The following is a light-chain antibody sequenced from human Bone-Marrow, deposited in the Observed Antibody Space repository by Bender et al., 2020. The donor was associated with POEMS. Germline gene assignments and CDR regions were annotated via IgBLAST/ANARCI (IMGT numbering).Light chain of an antibody. Sequence: QSALTQPASVSGSPGQSITISCTGTSSDVGGYDLVSWYQQHPGKAPKLLIYEVTNRPSGVPDRFSGSTSGNTASLTVSRLQAEDEADYYCSTYLGSSKWVFGGGTKLTVL. J-gene: IGLJ2*01. CDR2: EVT. V-gene: IGLV2-14*02. CDR1: SSDVGGYDL. CDR3: STYLGSSKWV.